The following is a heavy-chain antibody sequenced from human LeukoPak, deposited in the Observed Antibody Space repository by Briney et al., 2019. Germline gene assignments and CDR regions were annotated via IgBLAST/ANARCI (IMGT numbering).Heavy chain of an antibody. CDR3: ARGSGDLLVG. V-gene: IGHV4-61*01. J-gene: IGHJ4*02. CDR1: GVSVSSHNYY. CDR2: TFYSGTT. Sequence: PSGTLSLTCTVSGVSVSSHNYYWSWIRQPPGKGLEWIGYTFYSGTTDYNPALESRATMSIDMSKNQFSLKLRSVTAADTAMYYCARGSGDLLVGWGQGTLVTVSS. D-gene: IGHD2-8*02.